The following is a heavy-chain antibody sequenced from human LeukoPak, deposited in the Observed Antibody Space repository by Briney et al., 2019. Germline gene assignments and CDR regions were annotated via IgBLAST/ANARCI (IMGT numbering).Heavy chain of an antibody. V-gene: IGHV3-23*01. CDR2: IGGGDT. Sequence: GGSLRLSCSASGFTFRNFAISWVRQAPGKGLEWVSSIGGGDTHYADSVKGRFTISRDDSRSTVDLQMSSLRAEDTAVYYCAKDGQSFNSVYDYFVSWGQGTLVTVSS. CDR1: GFTFRNFA. D-gene: IGHD2-8*01. J-gene: IGHJ4*02. CDR3: AKDGQSFNSVYDYFVS.